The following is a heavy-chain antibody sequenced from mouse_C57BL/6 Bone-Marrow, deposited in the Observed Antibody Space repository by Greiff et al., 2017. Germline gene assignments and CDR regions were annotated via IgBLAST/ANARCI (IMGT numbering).Heavy chain of an antibody. CDR1: GYAFSSSW. J-gene: IGHJ2*01. V-gene: IGHV1-82*01. CDR3: ATRIQLLPYFDD. CDR2: IYPGDGDT. D-gene: IGHD1-1*01. Sequence: QVQLQQSGPELVKPGASVKLSCKASGYAFSSSWMNWVKQRPGQGLEWIGRIYPGDGDTNYNGKFKGKATLTADKSSSTAYMQLSSLTSEDSAVYFCATRIQLLPYFDDWGKGTTLTVSS.